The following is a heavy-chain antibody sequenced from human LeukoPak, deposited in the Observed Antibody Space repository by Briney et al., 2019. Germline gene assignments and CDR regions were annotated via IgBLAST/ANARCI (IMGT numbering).Heavy chain of an antibody. J-gene: IGHJ6*02. CDR3: ARLDEYSSSSRYYGMDV. CDR2: IIPIFGTA. CDR1: GGAFSSYG. D-gene: IGHD6-6*01. Sequence: SMKVSCKASGGAFSSYGISWVRQAPGQGLEWMGGIIPIFGTANYAQKFQGRVTITADESTSTAYMELSSLRSEDTAVYYCARLDEYSSSSRYYGMDVWGQGTTVTVSS. V-gene: IGHV1-69*13.